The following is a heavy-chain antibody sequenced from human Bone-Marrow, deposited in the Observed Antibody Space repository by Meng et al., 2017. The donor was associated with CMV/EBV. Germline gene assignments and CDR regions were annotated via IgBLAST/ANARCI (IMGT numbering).Heavy chain of an antibody. J-gene: IGHJ4*02. CDR3: ARACSGGSCYEY. CDR1: GVTFSIYA. Sequence: GESLRISCAASGVTFSIYAMHWVRQAPGKGLEYVSAISSNGRSTYFADSVKGRFAISRDNSKNTLSLQMGSLRPEDMAVYYCARACSGGSCYEYWGRGTLVTVSS. CDR2: ISSNGRST. D-gene: IGHD2-15*01. V-gene: IGHV3-64*02.